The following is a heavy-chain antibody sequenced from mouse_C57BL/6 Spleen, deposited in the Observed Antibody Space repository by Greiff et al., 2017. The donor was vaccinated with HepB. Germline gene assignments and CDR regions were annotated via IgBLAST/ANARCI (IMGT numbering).Heavy chain of an antibody. Sequence: QVQLQQPGAELVRPGTSVKLSCKASGYTFTSYWMHWVKQRPGQGLEWIGVIDPSDSYTNYNQKFKGKATLTVDTSSSTAYMQLSSLTSEDSAVYYSASPHYYGSSYYAMDYWGQGTSVTVSS. CDR3: ASPHYYGSSYYAMDY. D-gene: IGHD1-1*01. V-gene: IGHV1-59*01. CDR2: IDPSDSYT. J-gene: IGHJ4*01. CDR1: GYTFTSYW.